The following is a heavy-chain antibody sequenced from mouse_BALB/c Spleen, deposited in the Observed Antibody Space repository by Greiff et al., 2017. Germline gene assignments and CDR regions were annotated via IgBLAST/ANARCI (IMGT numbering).Heavy chain of an antibody. V-gene: IGHV3-6*02. CDR2: ISYDGSN. CDR3: ANGGYGY. Sequence: ESGPGLVKPSQSLSLTCSVTGYSITSGYYWNWIRQFPGNKLEWMGYISYDGSNNYNPSLKNRISITRDTSKNQFFLKLNSVTTEDTATYYCANGGYGYWGQGTTLTVSS. D-gene: IGHD2-14*01. CDR1: GYSITSGYY. J-gene: IGHJ2*01.